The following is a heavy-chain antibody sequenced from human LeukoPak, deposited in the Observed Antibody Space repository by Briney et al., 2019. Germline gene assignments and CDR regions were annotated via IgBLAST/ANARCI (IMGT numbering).Heavy chain of an antibody. CDR2: INHIGST. CDR1: GGSFSGYY. J-gene: IGHJ4*02. V-gene: IGHV4-34*01. D-gene: IGHD3-10*01. Sequence: ASETLSLTCAVYGGSFSGYYWSWIRQPPGKGLEGIGEINHIGSTHYNPSLKRRVTISVDTSKNQLSLKLSSVTAADTAVYYCARPRYYGSGSYYDWGQGTLVTVSS. CDR3: ARPRYYGSGSYYD.